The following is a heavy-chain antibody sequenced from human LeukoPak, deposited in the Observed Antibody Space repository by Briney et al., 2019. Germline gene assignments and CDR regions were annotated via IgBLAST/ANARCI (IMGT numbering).Heavy chain of an antibody. CDR2: INPSRNT. D-gene: IGHD3-3*01. V-gene: IGHV4-34*08. CDR1: GFTFSSYY. Sequence: GSLRLSCAASGFTFSSYYMSWIRQPPGKGLEWIGQINPSRNTNYNPSLKSRVTISVDTSKKQFSLKLSSVTAADTAVYYCARRYDFWSGYPPPLDYWGQGTLVTVSS. CDR3: ARRYDFWSGYPPPLDY. J-gene: IGHJ4*02.